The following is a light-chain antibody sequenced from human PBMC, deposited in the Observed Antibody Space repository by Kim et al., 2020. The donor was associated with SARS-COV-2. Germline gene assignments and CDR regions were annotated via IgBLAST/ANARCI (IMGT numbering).Light chain of an antibody. CDR2: GVL. J-gene: IGKJ5*01. Sequence: EIVLTQSPGTLSLSLGERATLSCRAGQSLSSTYLGWYQQKPGQAPSLLIYGVLNRATGIPDRFSGSGSGTDFTLTIIGLEPEDFAVYYCQHYGSSPITFGQRTRLEI. CDR1: QSLSSTY. V-gene: IGKV3-20*01. CDR3: QHYGSSPIT.